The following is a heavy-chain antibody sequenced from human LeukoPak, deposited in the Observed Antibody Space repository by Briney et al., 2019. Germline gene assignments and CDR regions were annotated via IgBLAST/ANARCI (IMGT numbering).Heavy chain of an antibody. J-gene: IGHJ4*02. D-gene: IGHD3-22*01. V-gene: IGHV3-9*01. CDR1: GFTFDDYA. Sequence: PGGSLRLSCAASGFTFDDYAMHWVRQAPGKGLEWVSCISWNSGSIGYADSVKGRFTISRDNAKNSLYLQMNGLRAEDTALYYCAKDSSYYDSSGYPDWGQGTLVTVSS. CDR2: ISWNSGSI. CDR3: AKDSSYYDSSGYPD.